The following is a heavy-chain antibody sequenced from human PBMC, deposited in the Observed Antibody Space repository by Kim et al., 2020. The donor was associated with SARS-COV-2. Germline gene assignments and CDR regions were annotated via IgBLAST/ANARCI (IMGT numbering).Heavy chain of an antibody. V-gene: IGHV4-59*01. J-gene: IGHJ6*02. CDR3: ARVVEPTYYYYYYGMDV. Sequence: LQSQVTISVDTAKNQFSLTLSSVTAADTAVYYCARVVEPTYYYYYYGMDVWGQGTTVTVSS. D-gene: IGHD1-26*01.